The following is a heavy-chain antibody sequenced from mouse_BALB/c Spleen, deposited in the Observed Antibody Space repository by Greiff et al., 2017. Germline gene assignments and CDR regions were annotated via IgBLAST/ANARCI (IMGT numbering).Heavy chain of an antibody. D-gene: IGHD2-4*01. V-gene: IGHV7-1*02. CDR3: ARDAHGDYDGYFDV. CDR1: GFTFSDFY. CDR2: SRNKANDYTT. J-gene: IGHJ1*01. Sequence: EVKLVESGGGLVQPGGSLRLSCATSGFTFSDFYMEWVRQPPGKRLEWIAASRNKANDYTTEYSASVKGRFIVSRDTSQSILYLQMNALRAEDTAIYYCARDAHGDYDGYFDVWGAGTTVTVSS.